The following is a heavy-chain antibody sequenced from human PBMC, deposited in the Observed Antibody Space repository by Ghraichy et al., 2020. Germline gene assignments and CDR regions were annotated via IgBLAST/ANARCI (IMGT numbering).Heavy chain of an antibody. J-gene: IGHJ4*02. D-gene: IGHD6-13*01. CDR1: GFTFSSYS. Sequence: LSLTCAASGFTFSSYSMNWVRQAPGKGLEWVSSISSSSSYIYYADSVKGRFTISRDNAKNSLYLQMNSLRAEDTAVYYCARDYGIAAAGTRGDFDYWGQGTLVTVSS. V-gene: IGHV3-21*01. CDR3: ARDYGIAAAGTRGDFDY. CDR2: ISSSSSYI.